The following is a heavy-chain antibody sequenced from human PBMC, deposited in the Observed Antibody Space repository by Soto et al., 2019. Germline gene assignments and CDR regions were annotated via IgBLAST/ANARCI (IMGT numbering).Heavy chain of an antibody. CDR3: ARAPGYDHYHYYGMDV. Sequence: QVQLQQSGPVLVKPSQPLSLTCAISGASVSSNSAAWNWIRQSPSRGLEWLGRTYYRSKWYNDYAVYVNSRRTINPDTSKNQFSLQMNSVTTEDTAVYYCARAPGYDHYHYYGMDVGGQGNTVTVSS. V-gene: IGHV6-1*01. CDR2: TYYRSKWYN. J-gene: IGHJ6*02. CDR1: GASVSSNSAA. D-gene: IGHD3-3*01.